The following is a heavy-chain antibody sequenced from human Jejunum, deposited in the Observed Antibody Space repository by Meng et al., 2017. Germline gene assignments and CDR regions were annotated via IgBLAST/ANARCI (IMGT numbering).Heavy chain of an antibody. CDR3: ARVTGATADLWYFDL. D-gene: IGHD2-21*02. CDR1: GDTFTRYY. V-gene: IGHV1-46*01. J-gene: IGHJ2*01. CDR2: INPSGGSA. Sequence: QVQLVQSGAEGKKPGASVKVSCKASGDTFTRYYIHRVRQAPGQGLEWMGLINPSGGSASYEQKFQGRVTVTRDTSTSTVYMEVSSLTSEDTAVYYCARVTGATADLWYFDLWGRGTLVTVSS.